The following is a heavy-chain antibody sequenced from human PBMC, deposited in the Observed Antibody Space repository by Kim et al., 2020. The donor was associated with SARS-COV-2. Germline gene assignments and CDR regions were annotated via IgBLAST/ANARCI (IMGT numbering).Heavy chain of an antibody. J-gene: IGHJ4*01. D-gene: IGHD2-2*01. CDR1: GGSFSGYY. V-gene: IGHV4-34*01. CDR2: INHSGST. CDR3: ARGVVYCSSTSCSGRCDY. Sequence: SETLSLTCAVYGGSFSGYYWSWIRQPPGKGLEWIGEINHSGSTNYNPSLKSRVTISVDTSKNQFSLKLSSVTAADTAVYYCARGVVYCSSTSCSGRCDY.